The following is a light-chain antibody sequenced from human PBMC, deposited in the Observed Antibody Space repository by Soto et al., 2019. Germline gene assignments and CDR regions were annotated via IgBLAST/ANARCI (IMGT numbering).Light chain of an antibody. Sequence: IGMRQSPATLSVSPGERATLSCSSSQSVSSNLAWYQQKPGQAPRLLIYGASTRATGIPARFSGSGSGTEFTLTISSLQSEDFAVYYCQQYNNWPSWTFGQGTKVDIK. V-gene: IGKV3-15*01. CDR2: GAS. CDR3: QQYNNWPSWT. CDR1: QSVSSN. J-gene: IGKJ1*01.